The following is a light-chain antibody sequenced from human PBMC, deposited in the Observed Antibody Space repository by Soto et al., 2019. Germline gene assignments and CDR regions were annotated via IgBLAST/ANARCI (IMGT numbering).Light chain of an antibody. CDR2: DTN. CDR3: LLSYSGAYV. V-gene: IGLV7-46*01. Sequence: QAVVTQEPSLTVSPGGTVTLTCDSSTGAVTSGHYPYWFQQRPGQAPRTLIYDTNNRHSWTPARFSGSLLGGKAALTLSGAQPEDEAESYCLLSYSGAYVFGTGTKVTVL. J-gene: IGLJ1*01. CDR1: TGAVTSGHY.